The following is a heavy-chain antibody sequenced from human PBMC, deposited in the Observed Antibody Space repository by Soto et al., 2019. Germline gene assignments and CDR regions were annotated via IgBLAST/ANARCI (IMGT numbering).Heavy chain of an antibody. J-gene: IGHJ4*02. Sequence: PGWSLRLSCAASGFTFSSYWMHWVRQAPGKGLEWVSRITYDGSNKDYADSVKGRFTISRDNSKNTLYLQMNSLRAEDTAVYYCAKDGTDYGDYGHLDYWGQGTLVTVSS. CDR1: GFTFSSYW. CDR3: AKDGTDYGDYGHLDY. CDR2: ITYDGSNK. D-gene: IGHD4-17*01. V-gene: IGHV3-30*18.